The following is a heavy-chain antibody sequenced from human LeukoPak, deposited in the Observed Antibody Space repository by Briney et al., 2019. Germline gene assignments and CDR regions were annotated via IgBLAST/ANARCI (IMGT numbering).Heavy chain of an antibody. V-gene: IGHV3-74*01. J-gene: IGHJ4*02. D-gene: IGHD3-22*01. CDR1: GFTFSSYW. Sequence: GGSLRLSCAASGFTFSSYWMHWVRQAPGKGLVWVSRINSDGSSTSYADSVKGRFTISRDNAKNSLYLQMNSLRAEDTAVYYCARDLGQSSGYYPPRDWGQGTLVTVSS. CDR3: ARDLGQSSGYYPPRD. CDR2: INSDGSST.